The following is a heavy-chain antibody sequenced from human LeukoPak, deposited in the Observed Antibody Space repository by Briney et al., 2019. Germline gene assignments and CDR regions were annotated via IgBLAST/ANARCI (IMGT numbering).Heavy chain of an antibody. CDR3: ARRIYGSGSYGY. CDR1: GGSISSSSYY. CDR2: IYYSGST. V-gene: IGHV4-39*01. J-gene: IGHJ4*02. D-gene: IGHD3-10*01. Sequence: PSETLSLTCTVSGGSISSSSYYWGWIRQPPGKGLQWIGSIYYSGSTHSNPSLKSRVTVTIASTKNQFSLKLSAVTAADTAVYYCARRIYGSGSYGYWGQGTLVTVSS.